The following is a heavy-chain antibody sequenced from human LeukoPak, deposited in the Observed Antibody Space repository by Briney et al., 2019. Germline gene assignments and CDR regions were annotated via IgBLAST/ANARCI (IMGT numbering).Heavy chain of an antibody. CDR1: GFTSSDNF. V-gene: IGHV3-11*04. CDR3: GRIAGTIDY. J-gene: IGHJ4*02. Sequence: GGSLRLSCAASGFTSSDNFMSWIRQAPGKGLEWVSYISKSDSTTYYADTVKGRFTISRDNAKNSLYLQMNSLRAEDTAVYYCGRIAGTIDYWGQGTLVTVSS. D-gene: IGHD2-15*01. CDR2: ISKSDSTT.